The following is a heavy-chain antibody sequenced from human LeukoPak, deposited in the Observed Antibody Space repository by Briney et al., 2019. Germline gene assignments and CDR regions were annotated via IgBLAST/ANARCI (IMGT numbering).Heavy chain of an antibody. CDR2: IYSSGST. D-gene: IGHD3-16*01. J-gene: IGHJ4*02. CDR1: GASISGSNYY. Sequence: PSETLSLTCAVSGASISGSNYYWGWIRQPPGKGLEWIGNIYSSGSTYYNASLQSRVTISIDTSKNQFSLRLSSVTAADTAVYYCARGGVLKSVDYWGQGTLVAVSS. V-gene: IGHV4-39*07. CDR3: ARGGVLKSVDY.